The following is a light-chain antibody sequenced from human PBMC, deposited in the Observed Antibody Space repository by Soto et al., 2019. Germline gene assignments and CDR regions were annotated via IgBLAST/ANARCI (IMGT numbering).Light chain of an antibody. CDR1: QSVSSS. V-gene: IGKV3-11*01. CDR3: QQRSNWPGT. Sequence: EIVLTQSPATLSLSPGERATLSCRASQSVSSSLAWYQQQPGQAPRLLIFDASNRATGIPPRFSGSGSGTDFTLTINSLEPEDFVVYYCQQRSNWPGTFGQGTKVDIK. CDR2: DAS. J-gene: IGKJ1*01.